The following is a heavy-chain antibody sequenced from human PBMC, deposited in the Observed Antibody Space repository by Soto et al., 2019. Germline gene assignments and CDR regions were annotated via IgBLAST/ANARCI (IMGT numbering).Heavy chain of an antibody. CDR1: GYTFTSYY. V-gene: IGHV1-46*01. D-gene: IGHD5-18*01. Sequence: GASVKVSCKASGYTFTSYYMHWVRQAPGQGLEWMGIINPSGGSTSYAQKFQGRVTMTRDTSTSTVYMELSSLRSEDTAVYYCAREWVGEVLRNGYSYGWDYYYYYYGMDVWGQGTTVTVSS. J-gene: IGHJ6*02. CDR2: INPSGGST. CDR3: AREWVGEVLRNGYSYGWDYYYYYYGMDV.